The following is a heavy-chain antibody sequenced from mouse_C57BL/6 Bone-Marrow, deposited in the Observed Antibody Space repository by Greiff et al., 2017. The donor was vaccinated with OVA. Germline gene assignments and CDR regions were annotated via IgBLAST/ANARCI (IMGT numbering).Heavy chain of an antibody. CDR1: GYSITSGYY. V-gene: IGHV3-6*01. CDR2: ISYDGSN. D-gene: IGHD2-4*01. CDR3: ARDLYYDYDVWYFDV. J-gene: IGHJ1*03. Sequence: DVQLQESGPGLVKPSQSLSLTCSVTGYSITSGYYWNWIRQFPGNKLEWMGYISYDGSNNYNPSLKNRISITRDTSKNQFFLKLNSVTTEDTATYYCARDLYYDYDVWYFDVWGTGTTVTVSS.